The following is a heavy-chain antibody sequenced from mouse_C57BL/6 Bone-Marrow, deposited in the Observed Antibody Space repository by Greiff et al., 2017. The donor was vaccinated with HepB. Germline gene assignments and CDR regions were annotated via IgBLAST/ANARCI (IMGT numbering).Heavy chain of an antibody. Sequence: EVKLVESGGGLVQPGGSLKLSCAASGFTFSDYGMAWVRQAPRKGPEWVAFISNLAYSIYYADTVTGRFTISRENAKNTLYLEMSSLRSEDTAMYYCARREDYDEGAWFAYWGQGTLVTVSA. CDR2: ISNLAYSI. CDR3: ARREDYDEGAWFAY. CDR1: GFTFSDYG. V-gene: IGHV5-15*01. D-gene: IGHD2-4*01. J-gene: IGHJ3*01.